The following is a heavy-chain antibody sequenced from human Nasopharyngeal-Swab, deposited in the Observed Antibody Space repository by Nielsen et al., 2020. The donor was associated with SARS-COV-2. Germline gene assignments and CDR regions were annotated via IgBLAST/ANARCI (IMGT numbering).Heavy chain of an antibody. J-gene: IGHJ5*02. Sequence: SETLSLTCTVSGGSISSGGYYWSWIRQHPGKGLEWIGYIYYSGSTYYNPSLKSRVTISVDTSKNQFSLKLSSVTAADTAVYYCARGGNSNRRRWFDPLGQGTLVTVSS. CDR2: IYYSGST. V-gene: IGHV4-31*03. CDR3: ARGGNSNRRRWFDP. D-gene: IGHD6-13*01. CDR1: GGSISSGGYY.